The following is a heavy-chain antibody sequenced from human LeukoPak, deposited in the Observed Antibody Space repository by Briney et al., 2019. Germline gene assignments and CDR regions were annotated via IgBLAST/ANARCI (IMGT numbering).Heavy chain of an antibody. CDR1: GGTFSSYA. CDR3: ARVYSGSYPVDY. J-gene: IGHJ4*02. D-gene: IGHD1-26*01. Sequence: ASVKVSCKASGGTFSSYAISWVRQAPGQGLEWMGWISAYNGNTNYAQKLQGRVTMTTDTSTSTAYMELRSLRSDDTAVYYCARVYSGSYPVDYWGQGTLVTVSS. CDR2: ISAYNGNT. V-gene: IGHV1-18*01.